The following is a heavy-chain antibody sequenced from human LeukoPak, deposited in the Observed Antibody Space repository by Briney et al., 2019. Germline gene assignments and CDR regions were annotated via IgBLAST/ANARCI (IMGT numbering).Heavy chain of an antibody. Sequence: PGGSLRLSCAASGFTFSSYWMHWVRQAPGKGLVWVSRINSDGSSTSYADSVKGRFTIPRDNAKNTLYLQMNSLRAEDTAVYYCARAFGHGYLNGNFDYWGQGTLVTVSS. J-gene: IGHJ4*02. CDR1: GFTFSSYW. D-gene: IGHD6-25*01. CDR2: INSDGSST. V-gene: IGHV3-74*01. CDR3: ARAFGHGYLNGNFDY.